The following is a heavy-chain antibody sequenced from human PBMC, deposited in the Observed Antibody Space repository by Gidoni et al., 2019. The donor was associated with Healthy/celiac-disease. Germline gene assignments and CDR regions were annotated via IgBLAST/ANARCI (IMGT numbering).Heavy chain of an antibody. D-gene: IGHD4-17*01. J-gene: IGHJ4*02. Sequence: QVQLQQWGAGLFKPSETLSLTCAVYGGSFRGYYWSWIRQPPGKGLEWIGEINHSGSTNYNPSLKSRVTISVDTSKNQFSLKLSSVTAADTAVYYCARGRGTTVFRGRFGYWGQGTLVTVSS. CDR2: INHSGST. CDR3: ARGRGTTVFRGRFGY. CDR1: GGSFRGYY. V-gene: IGHV4-34*01.